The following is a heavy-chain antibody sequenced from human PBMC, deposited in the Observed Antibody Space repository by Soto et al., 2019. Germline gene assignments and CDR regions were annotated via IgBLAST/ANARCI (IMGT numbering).Heavy chain of an antibody. V-gene: IGHV3-30*18. CDR1: GFTLSNIG. D-gene: IGHD2-21*01. Sequence: QVQLVESGGGVVQPGPSLRLACAASGFTLSNIGMQWVRQAPGKGLEWVAVISAGGNTKYYADSVKGRFTISRDNSNNTLFLQMNSLRTEDTAVYYCAKESGGERYAAYFDLWGQGTLVTVSA. CDR2: ISAGGNTK. J-gene: IGHJ4*02. CDR3: AKESGGERYAAYFDL.